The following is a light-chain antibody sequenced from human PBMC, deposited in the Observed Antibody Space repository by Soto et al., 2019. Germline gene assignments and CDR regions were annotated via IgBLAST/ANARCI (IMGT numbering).Light chain of an antibody. CDR3: QQYYSYPFT. Sequence: AIRMTQSPSSFSASTGDRVTITCRASQGISSYLAWYQQKPGKAPKLLIYAASTLQSGVPSRFSGSGSGTAFTLTISCLQSEDFATYDCQQYYSYPFTFGPGTKVDIK. V-gene: IGKV1-8*01. J-gene: IGKJ3*01. CDR1: QGISSY. CDR2: AAS.